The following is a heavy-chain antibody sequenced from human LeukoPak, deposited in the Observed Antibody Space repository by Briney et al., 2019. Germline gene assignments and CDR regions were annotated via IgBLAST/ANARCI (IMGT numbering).Heavy chain of an antibody. CDR3: ARTTYDFWSGYLRWGKIDY. Sequence: PGGSLRLPCAATGSPFRASSMSWLRKHPGKGLESVPYFSRSGRPIYYANSWKGRFTISRDNAKNSLYLQMNSLRAEDTAVYYCARTTYDFWSGYLRWGKIDYWGQGTLVTVSS. CDR1: GSPFRASS. D-gene: IGHD3-3*01. J-gene: IGHJ4*02. V-gene: IGHV3-11*01. CDR2: FSRSGRPI.